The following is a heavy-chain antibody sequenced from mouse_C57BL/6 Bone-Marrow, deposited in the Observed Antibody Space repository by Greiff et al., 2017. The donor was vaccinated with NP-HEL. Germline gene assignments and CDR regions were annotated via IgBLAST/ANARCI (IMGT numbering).Heavy chain of an antibody. CDR2: IYPGDGDT. V-gene: IGHV1-82*01. CDR3: ARGRYYGSSLDY. D-gene: IGHD1-1*01. CDR1: GYAFSSSW. Sequence: QVQLKESGPELVKPGASVKISCKASGYAFSSSWMNWVKQRPGKGLEWIGRIYPGDGDTNYNGKFKGKATLTADKSSSTAYMQLSSLTSEDSAVYFCARGRYYGSSLDYWGQGTTLTVSS. J-gene: IGHJ2*01.